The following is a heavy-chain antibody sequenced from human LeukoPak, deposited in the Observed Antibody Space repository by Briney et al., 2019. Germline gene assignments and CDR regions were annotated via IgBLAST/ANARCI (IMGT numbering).Heavy chain of an antibody. V-gene: IGHV3-23*01. CDR1: GFTFSTYD. J-gene: IGHJ2*01. CDR3: AKGRRSFSYWYFDL. CDR2: ISGSGDST. D-gene: IGHD2-15*01. Sequence: GGTLRLSCAASGFTFSTYDMSWVRQAPGKGLEWVSGISGSGDSTYYADSVKGRFTISRDNSKNTLYLQMNSLRAEDTAVYYCAKGRRSFSYWYFDLWGRGTLVTVSS.